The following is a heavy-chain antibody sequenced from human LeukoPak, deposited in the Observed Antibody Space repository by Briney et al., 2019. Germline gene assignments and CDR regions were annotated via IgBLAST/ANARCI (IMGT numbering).Heavy chain of an antibody. D-gene: IGHD3-16*02. CDR3: AKGLRSDY. CDR2: MNPNSGKR. Sequence: ASVKVSCKASGYIFNNYDINWVRQATGQGLEWMGWMNPNSGKRVYAQKFQGGVTMTTNSSINTAYMELTSLTSDDTAAYYCAKGLRSDYWGQGTLVTVSS. J-gene: IGHJ4*02. CDR1: GYIFNNYD. V-gene: IGHV1-8*01.